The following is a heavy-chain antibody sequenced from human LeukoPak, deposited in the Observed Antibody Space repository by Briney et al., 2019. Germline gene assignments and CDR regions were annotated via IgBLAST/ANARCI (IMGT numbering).Heavy chain of an antibody. CDR3: ARKRLADLGDDTSFGGTPFDS. CDR1: GLTFKTYH. D-gene: IGHD3-16*01. Sequence: SGRSLRLSCVAPGLTFKTYHMNWVRQAPGKGLEWLSRITSGGSVIYYADSVKGRFTISRDDAMNSVFLQMNGLTVDDTAVYYCARKRLADLGDDTSFGGTPFDSWGQGTLVIVSS. V-gene: IGHV3-48*03. J-gene: IGHJ4*02. CDR2: ITSGGSVI.